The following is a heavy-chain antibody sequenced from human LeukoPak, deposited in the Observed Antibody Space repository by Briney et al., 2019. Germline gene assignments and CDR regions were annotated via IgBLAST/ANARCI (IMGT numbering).Heavy chain of an antibody. J-gene: IGHJ1*01. V-gene: IGHV5-10-1*01. CDR2: IGPSDSYT. CDR1: GYSFTSYW. CDR3: AGAGIAVAGNAEYLQH. D-gene: IGHD6-19*01. Sequence: PGESLKISCKGSGYSFTSYWISWVRQMPGKGLEWMGRIGPSDSYTNYSPSFQGHVTISADKSISTAYLQWSSLKASDTAMYYCAGAGIAVAGNAEYLQHWGQGTLVTVSS.